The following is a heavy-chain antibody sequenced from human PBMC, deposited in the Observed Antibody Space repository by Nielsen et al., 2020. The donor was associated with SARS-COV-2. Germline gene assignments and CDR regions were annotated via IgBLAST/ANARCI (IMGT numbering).Heavy chain of an antibody. CDR2: IKEDGSER. CDR3: AAIASGTYYRHFDY. CDR1: GFTFGSYW. Sequence: GESLKISCAASGFTFGSYWMTWVRQAPGKGLEWVANIKEDGSERSYVDAVKGRFTISRDNAKNSLYLQMNNLRAEDTAVYYCAAIASGTYYRHFDYWGQGTLVTVSS. J-gene: IGHJ4*02. V-gene: IGHV3-7*05. D-gene: IGHD3-10*01.